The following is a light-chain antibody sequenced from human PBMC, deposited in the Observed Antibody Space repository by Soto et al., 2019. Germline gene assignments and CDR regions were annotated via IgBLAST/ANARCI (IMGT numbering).Light chain of an antibody. CDR3: QQYKNWPL. CDR2: GAS. V-gene: IGKV3-15*01. Sequence: IVMTQSPATMSVSPGERVTLSCTTSQSVNTLVAWYQQKPGQAPRLLLYGASTRATGIPARFSGSGGGTVFTLTITSVQSEDFAFYYCQQYKNWPLFGQATRLDIK. CDR1: QSVNTL. J-gene: IGKJ5*01.